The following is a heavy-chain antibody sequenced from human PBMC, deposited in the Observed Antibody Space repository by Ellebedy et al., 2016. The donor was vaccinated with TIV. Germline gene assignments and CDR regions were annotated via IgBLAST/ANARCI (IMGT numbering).Heavy chain of an antibody. Sequence: GESLKISCSASGFTFSRYWMSWVRQAPGKGLDWVANINQDGSEKYYVDSVKGRFTISRDNAKNSLDLQMNSLRAEDTAVYYCASALIVGATGRDMDVWGQGTTVTVSS. CDR1: GFTFSRYW. CDR2: INQDGSEK. V-gene: IGHV3-7*01. D-gene: IGHD1-26*01. CDR3: ASALIVGATGRDMDV. J-gene: IGHJ6*02.